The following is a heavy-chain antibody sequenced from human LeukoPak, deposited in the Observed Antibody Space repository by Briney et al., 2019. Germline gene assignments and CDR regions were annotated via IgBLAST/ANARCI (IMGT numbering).Heavy chain of an antibody. Sequence: GGSLRLSCAASGFTFSSYGMHWVRQAPGKGLEWVAFIRYDGSNKYYADSVKGRFTISRDNSKNTLYPQMNSLRAEDTAVYYCAKFLPTHIVVANYYFDYWGQGTLVTVSS. D-gene: IGHD2-21*01. CDR1: GFTFSSYG. V-gene: IGHV3-30*02. CDR3: AKFLPTHIVVANYYFDY. CDR2: IRYDGSNK. J-gene: IGHJ4*02.